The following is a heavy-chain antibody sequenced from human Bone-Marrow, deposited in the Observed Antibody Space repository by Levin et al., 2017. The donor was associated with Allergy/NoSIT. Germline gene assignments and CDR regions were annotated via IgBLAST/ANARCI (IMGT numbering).Heavy chain of an antibody. CDR3: AKGVDDFWSGCDR. D-gene: IGHD3-3*01. Sequence: GGSLRLSCAASGFTFSSYGMHWVRQAPGKGLEWVAVISYDGSNKYYADSVKGRFTISRDNSKNTLYLQMNSLRAEDTAVYYCAKGVDDFWSGCDRWGQGTLVTVSS. J-gene: IGHJ5*02. CDR1: GFTFSSYG. CDR2: ISYDGSNK. V-gene: IGHV3-30*18.